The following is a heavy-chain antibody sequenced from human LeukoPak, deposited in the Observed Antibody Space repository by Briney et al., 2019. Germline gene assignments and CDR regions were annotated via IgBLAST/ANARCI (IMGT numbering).Heavy chain of an antibody. CDR1: GYSFSSFG. D-gene: IGHD2-2*01. CDR3: ARTCPMMYCSSSFLDP. CDR2: ISAYDGST. V-gene: IGHV1-18*04. Sequence: GASVKVSCKTSGYSFSSFGVTWVRQAPGQGLEWVGWISAYDGSTNYAPKFQGKVTMTTDTSTNTAYMELRSLRSDDTAIYYCARTCPMMYCSSSFLDPWGQGTLVTVSS. J-gene: IGHJ5*02.